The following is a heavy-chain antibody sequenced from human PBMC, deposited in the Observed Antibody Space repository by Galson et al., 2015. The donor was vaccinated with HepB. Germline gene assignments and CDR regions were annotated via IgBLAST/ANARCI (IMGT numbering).Heavy chain of an antibody. V-gene: IGHV1-46*01. Sequence: SVKVSCKASGYTFTSYYMHWVRQAPGQGLEWMGIINPSGGSTRYAQKFQGRVTMTRDTSTSTVYMELSSLRSEDTAVYYCARIGYCSGGTCYSYFDYWGQGTLVTVSS. CDR1: GYTFTSYY. CDR3: ARIGYCSGGTCYSYFDY. J-gene: IGHJ4*02. D-gene: IGHD2-15*01. CDR2: INPSGGST.